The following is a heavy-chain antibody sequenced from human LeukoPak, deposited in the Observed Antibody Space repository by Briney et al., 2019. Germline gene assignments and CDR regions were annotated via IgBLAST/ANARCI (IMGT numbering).Heavy chain of an antibody. CDR2: IRYDGSNK. CDR3: AKSYLCTSCYGYYYMDV. D-gene: IGHD2-2*01. Sequence: GGSLRLSCAASGFTFSSYGMHWVRQAPGKGLEWVAFIRYDGSNKYYADSVKGRFTISRDNSKSTLYLQMNSLRAEDTAVYYCAKSYLCTSCYGYYYMDVWGKGTTVTVSS. V-gene: IGHV3-30*02. J-gene: IGHJ6*03. CDR1: GFTFSSYG.